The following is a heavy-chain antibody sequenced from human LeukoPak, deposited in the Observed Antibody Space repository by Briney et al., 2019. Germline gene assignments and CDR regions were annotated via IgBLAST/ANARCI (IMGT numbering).Heavy chain of an antibody. Sequence: SETLSLTCTVSGGSINGYYWSWIRQPPGKGLEWIGYIYYSGSTKYNPSLQSRVTISVDTSKNQSSLKLNSVTAADTAVYYCARGETAASTIWYFDLGGRGARVRVSS. D-gene: IGHD2/OR15-2a*01. CDR3: ARGETAASTIWYFDL. CDR1: GGSINGYY. J-gene: IGHJ2*01. CDR2: IYYSGST. V-gene: IGHV4-59*01.